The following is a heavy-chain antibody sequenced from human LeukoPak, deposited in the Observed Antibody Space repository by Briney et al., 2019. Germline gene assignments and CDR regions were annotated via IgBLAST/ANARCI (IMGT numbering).Heavy chain of an antibody. D-gene: IGHD5-12*01. CDR1: GFVFSDYW. J-gene: IGHJ4*02. Sequence: GGSQRLSCTASGFVFSDYWMSWVRQAPGKGLEWLANINQDGSQTSHVDSVRGRFTVSRDNAKNSLYLQMNSLRVDDTAVYYCARDSTPRYSGYDWVFWGRGTLVTVSS. CDR2: INQDGSQT. CDR3: ARDSTPRYSGYDWVF. V-gene: IGHV3-7*01.